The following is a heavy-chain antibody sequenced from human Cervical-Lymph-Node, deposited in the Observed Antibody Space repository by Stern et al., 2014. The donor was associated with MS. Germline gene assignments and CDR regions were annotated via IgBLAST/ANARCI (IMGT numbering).Heavy chain of an antibody. CDR3: ARGGGGWFFDY. CDR1: GYTFTAYY. D-gene: IGHD6-19*01. Sequence: DQLVESGAEVRKPGASVKVSCEASGYTFTAYYIHWLRQAPGHGLEWLGWINPDRDGTNYAQKFQARVTMTRDTSIGTAYMELSGLRSDDTAVYFCARGGGGWFFDYGGQGTRVTVS. V-gene: IGHV1-2*02. CDR2: INPDRDGT. J-gene: IGHJ4*02.